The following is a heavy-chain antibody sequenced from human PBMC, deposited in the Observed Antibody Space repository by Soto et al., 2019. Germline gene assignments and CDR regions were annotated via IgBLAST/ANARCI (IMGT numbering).Heavy chain of an antibody. V-gene: IGHV4-4*02. D-gene: IGHD3-3*01. CDR2: IYHSGST. CDR1: SGSISSSNW. Sequence: QVQLQESGPGLVKPSGTLSLTCAVSSGSISSSNWWSWVRQPPGKGLEWIGEIYHSGSTNYNPSLKGRVTISVDKSKNQFSLKLSSVTAADTAVYYCARNLRFLEWLPGGFDYWGQGTLVTVSS. J-gene: IGHJ4*02. CDR3: ARNLRFLEWLPGGFDY.